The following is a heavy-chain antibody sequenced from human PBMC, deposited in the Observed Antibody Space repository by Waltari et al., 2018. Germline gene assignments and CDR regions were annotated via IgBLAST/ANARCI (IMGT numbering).Heavy chain of an antibody. CDR2: IIGTCGAP. J-gene: IGHJ3*02. V-gene: IGHV1-69*05. D-gene: IGHD6-19*01. CDR3: ATSSSGWYQDASDI. CDR1: GGTLSSYA. Sequence: QVQLLQSGAEVTKPGSSVRVSCKASGGTLSSYAIRLVRQAPGPGLEWMGGIIGTCGAPNYAQKFQGRITITTDESARTDYMELSSLRSDDTAVYFCATSSSGWYQDASDIWGHGTLVTVS.